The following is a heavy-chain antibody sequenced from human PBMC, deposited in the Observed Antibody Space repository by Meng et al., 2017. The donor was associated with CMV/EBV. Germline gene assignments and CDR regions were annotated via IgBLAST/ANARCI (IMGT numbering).Heavy chain of an antibody. CDR2: IRYDGSNK. Sequence: GGSLTLSCAVSGFTFSSYGMHWVRQAPGKGLEWVAFIRYDGSNKYYADSVKGRFTISRDNSKNTLYLQMNSLRAEDTAVYYCAKPDGDYEHGDWFDPWGQGTLVTVSS. V-gene: IGHV3-30*02. CDR3: AKPDGDYEHGDWFDP. CDR1: GFTFSSYG. D-gene: IGHD4-17*01. J-gene: IGHJ5*02.